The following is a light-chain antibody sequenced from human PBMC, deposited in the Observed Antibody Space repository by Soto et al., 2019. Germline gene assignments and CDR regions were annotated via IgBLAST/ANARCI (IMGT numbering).Light chain of an antibody. CDR2: DAS. CDR1: QSISSF. CDR3: QQRDNWPRT. Sequence: EIVLTQSPATLSLSPGERATLSCRASQSISSFLAWYQQKPGQAPRLLIYDASNRATGIPARFSGSGSGTDFTLTISSLEPEHFAVYYCQQRDNWPRTFGQGTKVEIK. V-gene: IGKV3-11*01. J-gene: IGKJ1*01.